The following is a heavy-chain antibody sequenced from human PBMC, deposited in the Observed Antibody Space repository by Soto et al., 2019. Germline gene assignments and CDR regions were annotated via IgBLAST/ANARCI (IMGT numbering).Heavy chain of an antibody. D-gene: IGHD5-12*01. Sequence: LRLSCAASGFTFSSYAMSWVRQAPGKGLEWVSAISGSGGSTYYADSVKGRFTISRDNSKNTLYLQMNSLRAEDTAVYYCAKGYGFSGYDPTDAFDIWGQGTMVTVSS. CDR1: GFTFSSYA. V-gene: IGHV3-23*01. CDR3: AKGYGFSGYDPTDAFDI. CDR2: ISGSGGST. J-gene: IGHJ3*02.